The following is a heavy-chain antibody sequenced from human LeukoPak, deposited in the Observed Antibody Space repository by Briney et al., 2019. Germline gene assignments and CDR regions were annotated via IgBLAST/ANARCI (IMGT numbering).Heavy chain of an antibody. J-gene: IGHJ4*02. V-gene: IGHV1-69*05. CDR3: ARGPAAIHHTFDY. CDR1: GGTFSSYA. CDR2: IIPIFGKA. Sequence: SVKVSCKASGGTFSSYAISWVRQAPGQGLEWMGGIIPIFGKANYAQKFQGRVTITTDESTSTAYMELSSLRSEDTAVYYCARGPAAIHHTFDYWGQGTLVTVSS. D-gene: IGHD2-2*02.